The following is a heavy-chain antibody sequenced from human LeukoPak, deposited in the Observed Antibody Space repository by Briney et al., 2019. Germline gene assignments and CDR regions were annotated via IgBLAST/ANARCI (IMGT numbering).Heavy chain of an antibody. D-gene: IGHD3-22*01. J-gene: IGHJ4*02. CDR2: ISYDGNNK. CDR1: GFTFSTYA. CDR3: AKPAGYYYDSSGLDY. Sequence: GGSLRLSCAASGFTFSTYAMTWVRQAPGKGLEWVAVISYDGNNKFYADSVKGRFTISRDNSKNTLYLQMNSLRAEDTAVYYCAKPAGYYYDSSGLDYWGQGTLVTVSS. V-gene: IGHV3-30*18.